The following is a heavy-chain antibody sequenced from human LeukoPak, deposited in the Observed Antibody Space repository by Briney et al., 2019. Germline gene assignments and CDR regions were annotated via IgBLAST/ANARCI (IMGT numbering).Heavy chain of an antibody. CDR2: ISGSGGST. V-gene: IGHV3-23*01. CDR1: GFTFSSYA. Sequence: GGSLRLSCAASGFTFSSYAMSWVRQAPGKGLEWVSAISGSGGSTYYADSVKGRFTISRDNSKNTLYLQMKSLRAEDTAVYYCAKSSITMVRGVHPFDYWGQGTLVTVSS. CDR3: AKSSITMVRGVHPFDY. J-gene: IGHJ4*02. D-gene: IGHD3-10*01.